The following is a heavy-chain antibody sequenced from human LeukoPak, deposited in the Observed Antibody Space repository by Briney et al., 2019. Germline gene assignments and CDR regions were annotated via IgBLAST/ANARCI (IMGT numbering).Heavy chain of an antibody. V-gene: IGHV3-23*01. Sequence: GGSLRLSCAASGFTFSSYAMSWVRQAPGKGLEWVSAISGSGGSTYYADSVKGRFTISRDNSKNTLYLQMNSLRAEDTAVYYCAKVDYYVSSGYTYFDYWGQGTLVTVSS. D-gene: IGHD3-22*01. CDR2: ISGSGGST. J-gene: IGHJ4*02. CDR3: AKVDYYVSSGYTYFDY. CDR1: GFTFSSYA.